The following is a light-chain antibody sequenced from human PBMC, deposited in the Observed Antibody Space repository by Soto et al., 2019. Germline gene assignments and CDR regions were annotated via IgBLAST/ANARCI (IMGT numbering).Light chain of an antibody. CDR2: DAY. CDR3: QQYESYSTLT. V-gene: IGKV1-5*01. CDR1: QSIRSW. Sequence: DIQMTQSPSILSASVGDRVTITCRASQSIRSWLACYQQKPRKAPKILIYDAYSLESGVPSRFSGRRSGTEFTLTIAGMQPEDFATYYCQQYESYSTLTFGGGTKVDIK. J-gene: IGKJ4*01.